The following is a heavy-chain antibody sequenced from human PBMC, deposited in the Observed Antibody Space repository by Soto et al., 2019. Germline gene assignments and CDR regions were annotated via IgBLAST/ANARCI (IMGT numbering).Heavy chain of an antibody. V-gene: IGHV1-69*13. CDR3: TRVVVIAPSALPTVDP. CDR1: GGTFSSYA. CDR2: IIPIFGTA. J-gene: IGHJ5*02. D-gene: IGHD2-21*02. Sequence: SVKVSCKASGGTFSSYAISWVRQAPGQGLEWMGGIIPIFGTANYAQKFQGRVTITADESTSTAYMELSSLRSEDTAVYYCTRVVVIAPSALPTVDPWGQGSLVTVSS.